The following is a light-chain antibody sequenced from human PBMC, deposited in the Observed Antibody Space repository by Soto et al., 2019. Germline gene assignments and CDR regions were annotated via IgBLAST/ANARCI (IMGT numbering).Light chain of an antibody. V-gene: IGKV1-39*01. Sequence: DIQMTQSPSSLSASVGDRVTITCRASRTINSYVNWYQQTRGKAPKLLIYAASRLQSGVPSRFSGSGSGTDFILTINSLQPEDFGTYYCQQSYSPARTFGQGTKLEIK. J-gene: IGKJ2*01. CDR3: QQSYSPART. CDR1: RTINSY. CDR2: AAS.